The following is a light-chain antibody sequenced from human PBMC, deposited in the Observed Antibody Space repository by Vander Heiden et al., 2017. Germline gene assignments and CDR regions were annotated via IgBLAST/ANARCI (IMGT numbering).Light chain of an antibody. CDR3: ASYSTTSSFWV. J-gene: IGLJ3*02. CDR1: SSDTGHFNY. Sequence: QSALTQPASLSGSPGQSITLSCTGTSSDTGHFNYVSWYQPHPGKAPKLLIFDVSHRPSGVSGRFSGSKSGNTASLTISGLQAEDEADYHCASYSTTSSFWVFGGGTKVTVL. CDR2: DVS. V-gene: IGLV2-14*03.